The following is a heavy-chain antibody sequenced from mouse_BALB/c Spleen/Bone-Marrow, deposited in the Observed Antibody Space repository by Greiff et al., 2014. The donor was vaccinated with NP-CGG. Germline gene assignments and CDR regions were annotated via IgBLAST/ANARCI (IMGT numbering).Heavy chain of an antibody. J-gene: IGHJ1*01. CDR3: ARVYLWYFDV. CDR2: IWAGGST. V-gene: IGHV2-9*02. CDR1: GFSLTSYG. Sequence: VQLQESGPGLVAPSQSLSITCTVSGFSLTSYGVHWVRLPPGKGLEWLGVIWAGGSTNYNSALMSRLSISKDNSKSQVFLKMNSLQTDDTAVYYCARVYLWYFDVWGAGTTVTVSS. D-gene: IGHD2-3*01.